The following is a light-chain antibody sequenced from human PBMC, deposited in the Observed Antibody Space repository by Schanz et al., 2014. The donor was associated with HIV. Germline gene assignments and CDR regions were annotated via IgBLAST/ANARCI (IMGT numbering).Light chain of an antibody. J-gene: IGLJ3*02. V-gene: IGLV2-11*01. CDR2: DAS. Sequence: QSALTQPRSVSGSPGQSVTISCTGASSDVNVYNYVSWYQQYPGKAPKLLVYDASKRPSGVPDRFSGSKSGNTASLTISGLQADDEADYYCSSYGGGDTLLFGGGTKLTVL. CDR1: SSDVNVYNY. CDR3: SSYGGGDTLL.